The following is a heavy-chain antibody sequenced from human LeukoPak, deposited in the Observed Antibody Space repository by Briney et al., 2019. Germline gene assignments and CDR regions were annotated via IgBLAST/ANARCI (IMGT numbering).Heavy chain of an antibody. J-gene: IGHJ4*02. CDR1: GFTFDDYG. Sequence: PGGSLRLSCAASGFTFDDYGMSWVRQAPGKGLEWVGRIKSKTDGGTTDYAAPVKGRFTISRDDSKNTLYVQMNILKIEDTAVYYCTRIIKSGSFDYWGQGVLVTVSS. CDR3: TRIIKSGSFDY. CDR2: IKSKTDGGTT. V-gene: IGHV3-15*01. D-gene: IGHD1-26*01.